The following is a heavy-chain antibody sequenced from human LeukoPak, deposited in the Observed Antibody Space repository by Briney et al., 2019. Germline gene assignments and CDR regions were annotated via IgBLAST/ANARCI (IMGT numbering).Heavy chain of an antibody. CDR2: ISAYNGNT. CDR1: GYTFTSYG. CDR3: ARTYYDFWSGYKSSYDY. V-gene: IGHV1-18*01. D-gene: IGHD3-3*01. J-gene: IGHJ4*02. Sequence: RASVKVSCKASGYTFTSYGISWARQAPGQGLEWMGWISAYNGNTNYAQKLQGRVTMTTDTSTSTAYMELRSLRSDDTAVYYCARTYYDFWSGYKSSYDYWGQGTLVTVSS.